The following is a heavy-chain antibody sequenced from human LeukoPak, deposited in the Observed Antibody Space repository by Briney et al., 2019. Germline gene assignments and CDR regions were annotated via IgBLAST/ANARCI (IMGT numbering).Heavy chain of an antibody. V-gene: IGHV1-2*02. Sequence: EASVKVSCKASGYTFTGYYMHWVRQAPGQGLEWMGWINPNSGGTNYAQKFQGRVTMTRDTSISTVYMELSRLRSDDTAVYYCAKDRYGDYGPLDNWGQGTMVTVSS. CDR1: GYTFTGYY. CDR3: AKDRYGDYGPLDN. J-gene: IGHJ3*02. CDR2: INPNSGGT. D-gene: IGHD4-17*01.